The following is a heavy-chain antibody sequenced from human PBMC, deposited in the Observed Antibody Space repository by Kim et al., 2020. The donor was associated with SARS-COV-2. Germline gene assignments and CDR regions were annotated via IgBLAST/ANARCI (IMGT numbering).Heavy chain of an antibody. V-gene: IGHV4-34*01. CDR3: ARGCVQLWPDYYYYGMDV. Sequence: SETLSLTCAVYGGSFSGYYWSWIRQPPGKGLGWIGEINHIVSTNSNPSLKSRVTISVDTSKNQFSLKLSSVTAADTAVYYCARGCVQLWPDYYYYGMDVWGQGATVTVSS. J-gene: IGHJ6*02. CDR2: INHIVST. CDR1: GGSFSGYY. D-gene: IGHD5-18*01.